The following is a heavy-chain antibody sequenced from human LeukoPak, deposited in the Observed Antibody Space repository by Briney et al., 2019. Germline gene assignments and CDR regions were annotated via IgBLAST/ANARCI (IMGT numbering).Heavy chain of an antibody. CDR1: GGPISSYY. CDR3: ARGTEIQLNSYYYYYIDV. D-gene: IGHD5-18*01. Sequence: SETLSLTCTVSGGPISSYYWSWIRQPAGKGLEWIGRIYTSGNTNYNPSLKSRVTMSVDTSKNQFSLKLSSVTAADTAVYYCARGTEIQLNSYYYYYIDVWGKGTTVTVSS. V-gene: IGHV4-4*07. J-gene: IGHJ6*03. CDR2: IYTSGNT.